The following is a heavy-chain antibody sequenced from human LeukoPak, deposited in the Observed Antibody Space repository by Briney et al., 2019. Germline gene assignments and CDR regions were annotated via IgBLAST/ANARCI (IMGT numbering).Heavy chain of an antibody. V-gene: IGHV3-30*18. CDR3: AKSKPAYYYYGMDV. Sequence: PGRSLRLSCAASGFTFSSYGMHWVRQAPGKGLEWVAVISYDGSNKYYADSVKGRFTISRDNSKNTLYLQMNSLRAGDTAVYYCAKSKPAYYYYGMDVWGQGTTVTVSS. CDR2: ISYDGSNK. J-gene: IGHJ6*02. D-gene: IGHD2-2*01. CDR1: GFTFSSYG.